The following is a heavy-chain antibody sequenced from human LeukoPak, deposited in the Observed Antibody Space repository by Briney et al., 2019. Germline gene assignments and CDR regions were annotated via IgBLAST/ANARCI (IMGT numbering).Heavy chain of an antibody. CDR3: AHKYDSGWYDY. J-gene: IGHJ4*02. CDR1: GFTFSSFG. CDR2: ISYDGSNK. V-gene: IGHV3-30*03. D-gene: IGHD6-19*01. Sequence: PGGSLRLSCAASGFTFSSFGMHWVRQAPGKGLEWVAVISYDGSNKYYADFVKGRFTISRDNSKNTLYLQMNSLRAEDTAVYYCAHKYDSGWYDYWGQGTLVTVSS.